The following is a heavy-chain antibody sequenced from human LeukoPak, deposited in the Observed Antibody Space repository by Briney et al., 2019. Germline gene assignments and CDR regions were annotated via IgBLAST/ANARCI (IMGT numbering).Heavy chain of an antibody. J-gene: IGHJ4*02. CDR2: INPSGSST. CDR1: GYSFTSHY. D-gene: IGHD3-9*01. CDR3: ARGTPRYYDILTGSTDY. V-gene: IGHV1-46*01. Sequence: ASVKVSCKASGYSFTSHYMHWVRQAPGQGLEWMGLINPSGSSTLYAQKFQGRVTMTRDMSTTTDYMELSSLRSEDTAVYYCARGTPRYYDILTGSTDYWGQGTLVTVSS.